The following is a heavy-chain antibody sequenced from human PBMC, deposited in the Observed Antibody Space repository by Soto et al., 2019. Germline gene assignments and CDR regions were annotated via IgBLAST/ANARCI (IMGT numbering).Heavy chain of an antibody. CDR1: GGSISRYY. J-gene: IGHJ5*02. CDR2: AYYSGDT. D-gene: IGHD2-8*01. Sequence: PLETLSLTCSVSGGSISRYYWSWIRQPPGKGLEWIGYAYYSGDTGYNPSLKGRVTMAVDTSKNQVSLKLSSVTAADTAVYYCARDRSTYGGGGTGEVKENWFDPWGQGALVTVSS. CDR3: ARDRSTYGGGGTGEVKENWFDP. V-gene: IGHV4-59*01.